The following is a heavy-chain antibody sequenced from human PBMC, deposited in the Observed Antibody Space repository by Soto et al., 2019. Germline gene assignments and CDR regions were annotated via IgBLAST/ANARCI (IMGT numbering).Heavy chain of an antibody. Sequence: GGSLRLSCAASGFTFSSYWMSWVRQAPGKGLEWVANIKQDGSEKYYVDSVKGRFTISRDNAKNSLYLQMNSLRAEDTAVYYCATLAGYCSYDFCMGQVWDAFDIWGQGTMVTVSS. V-gene: IGHV3-7*01. CDR2: IKQDGSEK. D-gene: IGHD3-3*01. CDR3: ATLAGYCSYDFCMGQVWDAFDI. CDR1: GFTFSSYW. J-gene: IGHJ3*02.